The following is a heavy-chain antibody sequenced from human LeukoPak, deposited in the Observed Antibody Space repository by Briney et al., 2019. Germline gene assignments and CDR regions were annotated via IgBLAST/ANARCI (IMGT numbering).Heavy chain of an antibody. CDR1: GGSISSSGNY. Sequence: SETLSLICTVSGGSISSSGNYWGWIRQPPGKGLEWIGSIYYRGSLYYNPSLKSRVTISVDTSKNQFSLKLSSVTAADPSVYYCAKHPVSSAYHYMDVWGKGTTVTVSS. CDR3: AKHPVSSAYHYMDV. D-gene: IGHD6-6*01. CDR2: IYYRGSL. V-gene: IGHV4-39*01. J-gene: IGHJ6*03.